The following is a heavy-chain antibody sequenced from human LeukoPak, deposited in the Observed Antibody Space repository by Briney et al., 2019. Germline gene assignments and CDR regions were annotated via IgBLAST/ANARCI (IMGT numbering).Heavy chain of an antibody. CDR3: ARADYSYYYYYGMDV. CDR1: GFTFSIYD. D-gene: IGHD4-11*01. V-gene: IGHV3-21*01. CDR2: ISSSSSYI. Sequence: GGSLRLSCAASGFTFSIYDIQWVRQAHWVRQAPGKGLEWVSSISSSSSYIYYADSVKGRFTISRDNAKNSLYLQMNSLRAEDTAVYYCARADYSYYYYYGMDVWGQGTTVTVSS. J-gene: IGHJ6*02.